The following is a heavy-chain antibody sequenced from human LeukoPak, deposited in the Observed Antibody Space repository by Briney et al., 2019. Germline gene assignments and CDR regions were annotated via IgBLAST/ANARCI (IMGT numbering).Heavy chain of an antibody. D-gene: IGHD3-9*01. V-gene: IGHV4-38-2*02. CDR1: GYSISSGYY. CDR3: ARESVGPTDWYYGMDV. CDR2: IYHSGST. J-gene: IGHJ6*02. Sequence: PSATLSLTCTVSGYSISSGYYWGWIRQPPGKGLEWIGSIYHSGSTYYNPSLKSRVTISVDTSKNQFSLKLSSVTAADTAVYYCARESVGPTDWYYGMDVWGQGTTVTVSS.